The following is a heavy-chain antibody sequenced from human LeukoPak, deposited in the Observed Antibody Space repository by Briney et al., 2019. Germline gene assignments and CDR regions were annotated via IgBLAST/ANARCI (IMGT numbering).Heavy chain of an antibody. D-gene: IGHD3-10*01. CDR3: AKGRXTXXSXXVXDY. CDR2: ISGSGGST. CDR1: GFTFSNYA. Sequence: GGSLRLSCAASGFTFSNYAMNWVRQAPGKGLEWVSVISGSGGSTYHADSVKGRFTISRDNSKNTLYLQVNSLRAEDTAVYYCAKGRXTXXSXXVXDYWGQXTXVTVSS. V-gene: IGHV3-23*01. J-gene: IGHJ4*02.